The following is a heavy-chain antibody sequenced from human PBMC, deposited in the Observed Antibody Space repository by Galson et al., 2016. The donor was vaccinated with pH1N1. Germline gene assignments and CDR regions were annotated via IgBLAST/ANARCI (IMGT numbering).Heavy chain of an antibody. J-gene: IGHJ4*02. CDR2: IDPSDGTT. CDR3: ARRYYFDY. V-gene: IGHV1-46*01. CDR1: GYTVTRYY. Sequence: SVKVSCKASGYTVTRYYMHWVRQAPGQGLERMGIIDPSDGTTTYSQKFQDRIILTRDTATNSVYMELSSLTSDDTAVYYCARRYYFDYWGQGTLVTVSS.